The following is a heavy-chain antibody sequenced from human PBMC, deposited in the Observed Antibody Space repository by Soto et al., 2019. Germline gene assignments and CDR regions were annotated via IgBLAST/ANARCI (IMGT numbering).Heavy chain of an antibody. Sequence: GGSLRLSCAASGFTFTDYAISWVRQAPGKGLEWVAVIWYDGNKKYYGDSVRGRFTISRDNSKNTLYLEMNSLRAEDTAVYYCVVDTSGLLDYWGQGTQVTVSS. V-gene: IGHV3-33*03. J-gene: IGHJ4*02. CDR2: IWYDGNKK. CDR3: VVDTSGLLDY. D-gene: IGHD3-22*01. CDR1: GFTFTDYA.